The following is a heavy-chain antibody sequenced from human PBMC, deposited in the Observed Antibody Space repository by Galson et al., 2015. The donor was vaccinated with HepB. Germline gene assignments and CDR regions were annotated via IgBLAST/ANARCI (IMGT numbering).Heavy chain of an antibody. D-gene: IGHD3-10*01. CDR1: GFTFDDYA. CDR2: ISWNSGSI. CDR3: AKDTRLPGDGYFDL. Sequence: SLRLSCAASGFTFDDYAMHWVRQAPGKGLEWVSGISWNSGSIGYADSVKGRFTISRDNAKNSLYLQMNSLRAEDTALYYCAKDTRLPGDGYFDLWGRGTLVTVSS. V-gene: IGHV3-9*01. J-gene: IGHJ2*01.